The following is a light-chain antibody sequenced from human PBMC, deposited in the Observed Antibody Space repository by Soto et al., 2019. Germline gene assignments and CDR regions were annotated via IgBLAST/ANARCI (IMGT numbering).Light chain of an antibody. CDR3: GTWDTGLSAGV. CDR2: DDN. V-gene: IGLV1-51*01. CDR1: SSNIGGNS. J-gene: IGLJ2*01. Sequence: QSVLTQPPSVSAAPGQKVTISCSGSSSNIGGNSVSWYQQLPGTAPKLLIYDDNKRPSGIPDRFSGSWSGTSATLGITGLQTGDEADYYCGTWDTGLSAGVFGGGTKVTVL.